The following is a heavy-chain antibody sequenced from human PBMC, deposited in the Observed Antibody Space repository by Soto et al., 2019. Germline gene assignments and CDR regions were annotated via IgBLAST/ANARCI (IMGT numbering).Heavy chain of an antibody. J-gene: IGHJ5*02. CDR2: ISSSSSYI. D-gene: IGHD6-6*01. CDR3: ARERSSVAARPQRFDP. CDR1: GFTFSSYS. Sequence: CAASGFTFSSYSMNWVRQAPGKGLEWVSSISSSSSYIYYADSVKGRFTISRDNAKNSLYLQMNSLRAEDTAVYYCARERSSVAARPQRFDPWGQGTLVTVSS. V-gene: IGHV3-21*01.